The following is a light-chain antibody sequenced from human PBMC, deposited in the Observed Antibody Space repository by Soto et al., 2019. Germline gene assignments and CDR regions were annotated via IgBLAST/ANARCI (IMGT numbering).Light chain of an antibody. CDR2: GAS. V-gene: IGKV3-15*01. CDR1: QSVSSN. Sequence: EIVMTQSPATLSVSPGERATLSCRASQSVSSNLAWYQQKPGQAPRLLIYGASTRATGIPARFSGSGSGTEFTLTISSLQSADFAVYYCLQYNNWPPVTFGQGTKVEIK. J-gene: IGKJ1*01. CDR3: LQYNNWPPVT.